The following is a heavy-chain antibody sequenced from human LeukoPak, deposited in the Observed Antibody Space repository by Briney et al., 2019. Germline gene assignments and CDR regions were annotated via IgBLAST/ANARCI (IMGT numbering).Heavy chain of an antibody. D-gene: IGHD3-9*01. V-gene: IGHV1-2*02. CDR1: GYTFSGYY. CDR3: ARSPDILTGENFDY. J-gene: IGHJ4*02. CDR2: INPKSGGT. Sequence: ASVKVSCTASGYTFSGYYMHWVRQAPGQGLEWMGWINPKSGGTNEAQKFHDRATMTRDTSIRTAYMEVSRLRSDDTAVYYCARSPDILTGENFDYWGQGTLVTVSS.